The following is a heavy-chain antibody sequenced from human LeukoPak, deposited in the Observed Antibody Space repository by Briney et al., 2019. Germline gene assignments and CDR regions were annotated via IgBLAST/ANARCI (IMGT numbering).Heavy chain of an antibody. J-gene: IGHJ6*02. CDR3: ARSYDSRGYYYYGMDV. CDR1: GGSISSYY. CDR2: IYYSGST. Sequence: SETLSLTCTVSGGSISSYYGGWIRQPPGKGLEWIGYIYYSGSTGYNPSLKSRVTISVDTSKNQFSLKLSSVTAADTAVYYCARSYDSRGYYYYGMDVWGQGTTVTVSS. V-gene: IGHV4-59*01. D-gene: IGHD3-22*01.